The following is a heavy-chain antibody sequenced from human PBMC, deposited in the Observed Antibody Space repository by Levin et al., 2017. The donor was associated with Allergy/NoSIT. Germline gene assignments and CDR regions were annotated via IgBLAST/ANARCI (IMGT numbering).Heavy chain of an antibody. CDR2: ISYDGTKK. CDR3: AKDKSKGVRGAKGISRDYDGMHV. Sequence: GGSLRLSCAASGFTFTSYGMHWVRQAPGKGLEWVAVISYDGTKKYYGDSVKGRFTISRDNSKNTLDLQMNSLRAEDTAVYHCAKDKSKGVRGAKGISRDYDGMHVWGQGTTVTVSS. CDR1: GFTFTSYG. V-gene: IGHV3-30*18. D-gene: IGHD3-10*01. J-gene: IGHJ6*02.